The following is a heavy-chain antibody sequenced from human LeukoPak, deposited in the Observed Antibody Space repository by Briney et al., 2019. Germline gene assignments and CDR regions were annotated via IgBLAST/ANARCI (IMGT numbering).Heavy chain of an antibody. CDR1: GYSFINYW. J-gene: IGHJ4*02. CDR3: ARFQTVAGILDQ. CDR2: IYPADSEN. V-gene: IGHV5-51*01. Sequence: GEALKISCTVSGYSFINYWIGWGRQMPGRGLEWMGIIYPADSENRYSASFQGQVTFSVDKTSNTAYVQWSSLTVSDTAMYYCARFQTVAGILDQWGQGTLVTVSS. D-gene: IGHD6-19*01.